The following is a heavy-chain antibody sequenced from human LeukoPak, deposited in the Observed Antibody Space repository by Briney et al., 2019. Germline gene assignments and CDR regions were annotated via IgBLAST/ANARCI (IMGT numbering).Heavy chain of an antibody. CDR2: IRHDGTEK. CDR1: GFTFSSYK. V-gene: IGHV3-30*02. CDR3: ARLMVGQAGVGATHFDY. J-gene: IGHJ4*02. Sequence: GGSLRLSCEASGFTFSSYKMTWVRQAPGKGLEWLTFIRHDGTEKYYADFVKGRFTISRDNSRNTLYLQVNSLGPEDTAVYYCARLMVGQAGVGATHFDYWGQGTLVSVSS. D-gene: IGHD1-26*01.